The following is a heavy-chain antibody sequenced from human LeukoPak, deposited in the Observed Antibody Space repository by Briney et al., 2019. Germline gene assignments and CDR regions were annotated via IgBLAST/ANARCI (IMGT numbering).Heavy chain of an antibody. D-gene: IGHD6-19*01. Sequence: PGGSLRLSCAASGFTFSSYAMSWVRQAPGKGLEWVSAISGSGDSTYYADSGKGRFTISRDNYKNTLYPQMNSLRAEDTAVYYCAKSYSGWYSNYFDYWGQGTLSPSPQ. CDR2: ISGSGDST. CDR1: GFTFSSYA. J-gene: IGHJ4*02. V-gene: IGHV3-23*01. CDR3: AKSYSGWYSNYFDY.